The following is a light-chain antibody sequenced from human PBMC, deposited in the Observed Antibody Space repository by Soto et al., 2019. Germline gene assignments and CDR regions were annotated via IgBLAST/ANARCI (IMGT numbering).Light chain of an antibody. CDR2: INSDGSH. J-gene: IGLJ3*02. V-gene: IGLV4-69*01. Sequence: QSVLTQSPSASASLGASVKLTCTLSSGRSSYTIAWHQQQSGKGPRYLMKINSDGSHTKGGGIPDRFSGSSSGADRYLTISSLQSDDEADYYCQTWGTGMVFGGGTKLTVL. CDR3: QTWGTGMV. CDR1: SGRSSYT.